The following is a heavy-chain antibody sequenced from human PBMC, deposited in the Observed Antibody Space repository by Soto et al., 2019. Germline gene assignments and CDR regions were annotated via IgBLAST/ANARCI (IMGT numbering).Heavy chain of an antibody. J-gene: IGHJ5*02. CDR3: SRPGTMDAFKGPFDP. CDR1: GGSISSYY. V-gene: IGHV4-4*07. D-gene: IGHD1-1*01. Sequence: LSLTCTVSGGSISSYYWSSIRQPAGKGLEWIGRIYTSGSTNYNPSLKSRVTMSVDTSKNQLSLKLSSVTAADPALYYCSRPGTMDAFKGPFDPWGQGTLVTVSS. CDR2: IYTSGST.